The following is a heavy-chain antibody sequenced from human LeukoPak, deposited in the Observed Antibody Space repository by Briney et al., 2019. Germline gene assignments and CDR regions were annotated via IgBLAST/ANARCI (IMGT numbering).Heavy chain of an antibody. CDR1: GFTFNSYW. CDR2: IKQDGSGK. V-gene: IGHV3-7*01. Sequence: PGGSLRLSCAASGFTFNSYWMNWVRQAPGKGLEWVANIKQDGSGKYYVDSVKGRFTISRDNAKNSLYLQMDSLRAEDTAVYYCARGPPRFCSSTSCYNEFDYWGQGTLVTVSS. CDR3: ARGPPRFCSSTSCYNEFDY. D-gene: IGHD2-2*01. J-gene: IGHJ4*02.